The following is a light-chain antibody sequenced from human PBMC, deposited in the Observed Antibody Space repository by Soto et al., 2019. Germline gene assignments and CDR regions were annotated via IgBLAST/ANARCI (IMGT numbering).Light chain of an antibody. V-gene: IGKV3-20*01. CDR2: GAS. Sequence: EIELTQSPGTLSLSPGERATLSCRASQSLSSNYLAWYQQKPGQAPRLLIFGASSRATGIPDRFSGSGSGTDFILTISRLEPEDFAVYYCQQYGSSPSTFGQGTKLEIK. CDR3: QQYGSSPST. CDR1: QSLSSNY. J-gene: IGKJ2*01.